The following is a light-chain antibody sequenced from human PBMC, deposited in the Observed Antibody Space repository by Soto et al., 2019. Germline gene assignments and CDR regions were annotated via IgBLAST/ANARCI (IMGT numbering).Light chain of an antibody. CDR2: GAS. CDR3: QQRNSWPPIT. Sequence: EIVMTQSPATLSVSPVESATLSCMASQSVSSSYLAWYQQRPGQAPRLLIYGASTRATGIPARFSGSGSGTDFTLTISSLEPEDFAPYYCQQRNSWPPITFGQGTRLEIK. V-gene: IGKV3-15*01. CDR1: QSVSSSY. J-gene: IGKJ5*01.